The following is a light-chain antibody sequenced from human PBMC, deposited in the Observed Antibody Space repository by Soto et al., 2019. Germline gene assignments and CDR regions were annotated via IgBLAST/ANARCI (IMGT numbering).Light chain of an antibody. CDR3: QQYNNWPPIT. J-gene: IGKJ5*01. V-gene: IGKV3-15*01. Sequence: EVVLTQSPDTLSLSPGGRATLSCRGSQSVSSSYLAWYQQKPGQAPRLLIYGASTRATGIPARFSGSGSGTEFTLTISSLQSEDFAVYYCQQYNNWPPITFGQGTRLEIK. CDR1: QSVSSSY. CDR2: GAS.